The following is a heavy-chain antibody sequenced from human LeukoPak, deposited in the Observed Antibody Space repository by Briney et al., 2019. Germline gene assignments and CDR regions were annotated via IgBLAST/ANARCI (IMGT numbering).Heavy chain of an antibody. CDR1: GGTFSSYA. D-gene: IGHD3-22*01. V-gene: IGHV1-69*04. J-gene: IGHJ4*02. CDR3: ARDLGYYDSSGRN. Sequence: HVASVKVSCKASGGTFSSYAISWVRQAPGQGLEWMGRIIPILGIANYAQKFQGRVTITADKSTSTAYMELSSLRSEDTAVYYCARDLGYYDSSGRNWGQGTLVTVSS. CDR2: IIPILGIA.